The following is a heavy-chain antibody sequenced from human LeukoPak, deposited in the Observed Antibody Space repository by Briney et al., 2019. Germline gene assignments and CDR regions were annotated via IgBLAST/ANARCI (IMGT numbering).Heavy chain of an antibody. V-gene: IGHV3-53*01. CDR2: IYSGGTI. J-gene: IGHJ4*02. CDR1: GFSVRTNY. D-gene: IGHD3-9*01. CDR3: AKDAPTYIPLTGPEDF. Sequence: GGSPRLSCAASGFSVRTNYMSWVRQAPGKGLEWVSVIYSGGTIRYADSVKGRFTISRDNSRDTLHLQMNSLRVDDTAVYYCAKDAPTYIPLTGPEDFWGQGTLVTVSS.